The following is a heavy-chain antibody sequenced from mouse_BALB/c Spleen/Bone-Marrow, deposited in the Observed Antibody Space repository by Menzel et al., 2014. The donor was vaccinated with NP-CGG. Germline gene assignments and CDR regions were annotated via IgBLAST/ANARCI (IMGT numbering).Heavy chain of an antibody. CDR2: IIPNSGYS. Sequence: VQLQQSGAELARPGASVKMSCQASGYTFTRYTMHWEKKRPGQGLEWIGYIIPNSGYSNYNQKFKDKATLTADKSSSTAYMQLSSLTSEDSAVYYCTIRYYAMDYWGQGTSVTASS. D-gene: IGHD1-1*01. J-gene: IGHJ4*01. V-gene: IGHV1-4*01. CDR1: GYTFTRYT. CDR3: TIRYYAMDY.